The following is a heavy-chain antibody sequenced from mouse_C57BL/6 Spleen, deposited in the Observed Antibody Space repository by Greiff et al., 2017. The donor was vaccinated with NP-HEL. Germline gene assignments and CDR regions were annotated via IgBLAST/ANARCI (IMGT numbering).Heavy chain of an antibody. D-gene: IGHD1-1*01. V-gene: IGHV14-2*01. J-gene: IGHJ4*01. CDR2: IDPEDGDT. CDR3: ARSGYYGAMDY. CDR1: GFNIKDYY. Sequence: EVQVVESGAELVKPGASVKLSCTASGFNIKDYYMHWVKQRTEQGLEWIGRIDPEDGDTKYVPKFQGKATITADTSSNTAYLQLSSLTSEDTAVYYCARSGYYGAMDYWGQGTSVTVSS.